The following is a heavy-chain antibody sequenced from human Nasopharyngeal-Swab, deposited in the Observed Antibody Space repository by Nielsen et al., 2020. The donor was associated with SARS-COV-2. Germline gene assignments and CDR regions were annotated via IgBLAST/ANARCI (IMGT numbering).Heavy chain of an antibody. CDR2: INHSGST. D-gene: IGHD6-19*01. Sequence: SETLSLTCAVYGGSFSGYYWSWIRQPTGKGLEWIGEINHSGSTNYNPSLKSRVTISVDTSKNQFSLKLSSVTAADTAVYYCARHSGVGDTYYYYGMDVWGQGTTITVSS. V-gene: IGHV4-34*01. CDR3: ARHSGVGDTYYYYGMDV. CDR1: GGSFSGYY. J-gene: IGHJ6*02.